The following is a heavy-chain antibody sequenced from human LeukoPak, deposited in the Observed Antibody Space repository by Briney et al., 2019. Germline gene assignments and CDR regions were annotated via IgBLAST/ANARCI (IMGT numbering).Heavy chain of an antibody. J-gene: IGHJ4*02. CDR1: GFTFSSYA. CDR2: ISYDGSNK. Sequence: TGGSLRLSCAASGFTFSSYAMYWVRQAPGKGLEWVAVISYDGSNKYYADSVKGRFTISRDNSKNTLYLQMNSLRAEDTAVYYCATHYYDSSGYYSPDYWGQGTLVTVSS. V-gene: IGHV3-30-3*01. CDR3: ATHYYDSSGYYSPDY. D-gene: IGHD3-22*01.